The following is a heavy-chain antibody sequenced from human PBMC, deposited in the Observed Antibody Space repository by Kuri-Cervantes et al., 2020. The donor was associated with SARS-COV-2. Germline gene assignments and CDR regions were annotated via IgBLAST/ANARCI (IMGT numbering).Heavy chain of an antibody. V-gene: IGHV1-2*02. Sequence: ASVKVSCKASGYTFTRYYIHWVRQAPGQGLEWMGWINPNSGGTNYAQKFQGRVTITRDTSISTAYMELSRLRSDDTAVYYCARGWSGYYLYYMDDWGQGTPVTVSS. CDR2: INPNSGGT. CDR3: ARGWSGYYLYYMDD. CDR1: GYTFTRYY. D-gene: IGHD3-3*01. J-gene: IGHJ6*03.